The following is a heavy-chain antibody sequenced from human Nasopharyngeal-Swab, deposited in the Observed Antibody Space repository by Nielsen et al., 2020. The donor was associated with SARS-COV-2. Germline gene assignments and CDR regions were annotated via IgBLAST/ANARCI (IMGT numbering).Heavy chain of an antibody. J-gene: IGHJ4*02. CDR2: IGGSGGGT. CDR1: GITFSTYA. Sequence: GESLKISCAASGITFSTYAMSWVRQAPGKGLEWVSVIGGSGGGTRYTDSVKGRFTSSRDNSKNTLYLQMNSLRAEDTAVYYCATHAGYNSGWGQGTLVTVSS. V-gene: IGHV3-23*01. D-gene: IGHD6-19*01. CDR3: ATHAGYNSG.